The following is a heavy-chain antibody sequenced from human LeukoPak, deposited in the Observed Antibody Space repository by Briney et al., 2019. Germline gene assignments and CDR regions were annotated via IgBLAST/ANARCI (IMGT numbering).Heavy chain of an antibody. V-gene: IGHV3-11*04. CDR3: ARGSVVVVITAADY. D-gene: IGHD3-22*01. CDR1: GFTFSDHY. J-gene: IGHJ4*02. Sequence: GGSLRLSCAASGFTFSDHYMSWIRQAPGKGLEWVSYISHTGTTMYYADSVKGRFTLSRDNAKNSLYLQMNSLRAEDTAVYYCARGSVVVVITAADYWGQGTLVTVSS. CDR2: ISHTGTTM.